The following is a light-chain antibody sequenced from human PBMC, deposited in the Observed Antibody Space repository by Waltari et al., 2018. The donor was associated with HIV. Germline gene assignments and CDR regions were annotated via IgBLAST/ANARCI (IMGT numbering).Light chain of an antibody. Sequence: QSALTQPPSASGSPGQSVTLSCTGTNSDIGTYDYVSWYQQHPGKAPKLVISEVTKLPSGVSDRFSGSKAGNTAFLTVSGLQAEDEADYYCSSFANRDGFYVLFGGGTRLTVL. J-gene: IGLJ2*01. CDR3: SSFANRDGFYVL. CDR1: NSDIGTYDY. V-gene: IGLV2-8*01. CDR2: EVT.